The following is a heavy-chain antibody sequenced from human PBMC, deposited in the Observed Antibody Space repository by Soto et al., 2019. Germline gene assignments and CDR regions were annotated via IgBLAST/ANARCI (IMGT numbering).Heavy chain of an antibody. Sequence: VQLLESGGGLVQPGGSLRLSCAASGFTFSSYAMHWVRQAPGKGLEWVAVISYDGSNKYYADSVKGRFTISRDNSKNTLYLQMNSLRAEDTAVYYCASTALRGGVVTAIPSNYYGMDVWGQGTTVTVSS. J-gene: IGHJ6*02. CDR2: ISYDGSNK. CDR1: GFTFSSYA. CDR3: ASTALRGGVVTAIPSNYYGMDV. D-gene: IGHD2-21*02. V-gene: IGHV3-30-3*01.